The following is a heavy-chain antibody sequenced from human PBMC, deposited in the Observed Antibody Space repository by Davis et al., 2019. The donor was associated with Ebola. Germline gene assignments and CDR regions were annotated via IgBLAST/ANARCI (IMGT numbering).Heavy chain of an antibody. Sequence: MPSETLSLTCTVSGDSITGYYWNWIRQPPGKGLEWIGYIYYSGTTFYNPSLKSRITVSVDPSKNQFSLKLNSVTAADTAVYYCASLRQTYDSSGYSQPFDYWGQGSLVTVSS. CDR2: IYYSGTT. D-gene: IGHD3-22*01. CDR3: ASLRQTYDSSGYSQPFDY. CDR1: GDSITGYY. J-gene: IGHJ4*02. V-gene: IGHV4-59*04.